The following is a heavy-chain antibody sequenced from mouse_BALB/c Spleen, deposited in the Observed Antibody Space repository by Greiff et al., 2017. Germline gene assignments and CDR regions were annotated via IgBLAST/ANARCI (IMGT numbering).Heavy chain of an antibody. CDR3: ARDYYYGAMDY. J-gene: IGHJ4*01. Sequence: EVMLVESGGGLVQPGGSLKLSCAASGFTFSSYGMSWVRQTPDKRLELVATINSNGGSTYYPDSVKGRFTISRDNAKNTLYLQMSSLKSEDTAMYYCARDYYYGAMDYWGQGTSVTVSS. V-gene: IGHV5-6-3*01. CDR1: GFTFSSYG. D-gene: IGHD1-1*01. CDR2: INSNGGST.